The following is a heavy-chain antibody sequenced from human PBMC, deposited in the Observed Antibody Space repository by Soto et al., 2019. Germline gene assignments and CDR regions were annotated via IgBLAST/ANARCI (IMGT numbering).Heavy chain of an antibody. D-gene: IGHD3-9*01. V-gene: IGHV1-18*01. Sequence: GASVKVSCKASGYTFTNYGITWVRQAPGQGLEWMGWISSYNAKTNYAQKLQGRVTLTTDTSASTAYMELRSLRSDDTALYYCARVRNYDILTGSSHSMDVWGQGTTVTVSS. CDR3: ARVRNYDILTGSSHSMDV. J-gene: IGHJ6*02. CDR2: ISSYNAKT. CDR1: GYTFTNYG.